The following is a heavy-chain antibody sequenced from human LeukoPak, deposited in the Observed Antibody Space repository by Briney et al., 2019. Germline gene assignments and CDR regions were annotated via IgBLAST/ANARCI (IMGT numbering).Heavy chain of an antibody. Sequence: GGSLRLSCAASGFKFSSFSMNWVRQAPGKGLEWISYITSDSSSTYYADSVKGRFTISRDNAKNSLYLQMNSLRAEDTAVYYCARVIGSYGDSAYWGRGTLVTVSS. D-gene: IGHD4-17*01. V-gene: IGHV3-48*04. CDR1: GFKFSSFS. CDR3: ARVIGSYGDSAY. J-gene: IGHJ4*02. CDR2: ITSDSSST.